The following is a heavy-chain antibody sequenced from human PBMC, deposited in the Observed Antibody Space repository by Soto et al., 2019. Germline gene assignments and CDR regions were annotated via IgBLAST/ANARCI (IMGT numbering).Heavy chain of an antibody. J-gene: IGHJ6*02. D-gene: IGHD6-6*01. Sequence: GGSLRLSCAASGFTFSSYWMHWVRQAPGKGLVWVSRINSDGSSTSYADSVKGRFTISRDNAKNTLYLQMNSLRAEDTAVYYCATKYSSSFGYYYCGMDVWGQGTTVTVSS. V-gene: IGHV3-74*01. CDR1: GFTFSSYW. CDR2: INSDGSST. CDR3: ATKYSSSFGYYYCGMDV.